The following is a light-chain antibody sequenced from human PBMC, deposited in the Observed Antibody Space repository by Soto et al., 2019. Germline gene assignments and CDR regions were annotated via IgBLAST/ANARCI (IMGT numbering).Light chain of an antibody. CDR3: QEYNSAPLIT. Sequence: EIVMTQSPPTLSVSPGEKATLSCRASQSVSSNLAWYQQKPGQAPRLLIYGASTRATGIPARFSGSGSGTDFTLTISSLQPEDVATYYCQEYNSAPLITYGQGTRLEI. V-gene: IGKV3-15*01. J-gene: IGKJ5*01. CDR1: QSVSSN. CDR2: GAS.